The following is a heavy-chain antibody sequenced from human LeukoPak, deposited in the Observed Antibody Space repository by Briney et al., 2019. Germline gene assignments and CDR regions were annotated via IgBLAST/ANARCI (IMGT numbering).Heavy chain of an antibody. Sequence: GGSLRLSCAASGFTFSSYSMHWVRQAPGKGLEWVSSISSSSSYISYADSVKGRFTISRDNAKNTLYLQMNSLRDEDTAVYYCARRAGAYSHPYDYWGQGTLVTVSS. V-gene: IGHV3-21*04. CDR2: ISSSSSYI. J-gene: IGHJ4*02. D-gene: IGHD4/OR15-4a*01. CDR3: ARRAGAYSHPYDY. CDR1: GFTFSSYS.